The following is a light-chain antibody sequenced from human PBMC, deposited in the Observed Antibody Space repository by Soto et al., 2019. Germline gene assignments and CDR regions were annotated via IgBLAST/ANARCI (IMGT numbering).Light chain of an antibody. Sequence: QSALTQPASVSGSPGQSITISCTGTFSDVGAYNFVSWYQQHPGKAPKLMIYEVSSRPSGVSNRFSGSKSGNTASLTISGLQAEDEADYYCSSYTSSTTLVFGGGTQLTVL. CDR1: FSDVGAYNF. V-gene: IGLV2-14*01. J-gene: IGLJ2*01. CDR2: EVS. CDR3: SSYTSSTTLV.